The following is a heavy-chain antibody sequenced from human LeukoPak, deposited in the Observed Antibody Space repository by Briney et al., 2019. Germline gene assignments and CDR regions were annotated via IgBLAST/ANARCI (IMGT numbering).Heavy chain of an antibody. V-gene: IGHV3-30-3*01. Sequence: PGRSLRLSCAASGFTFSSYAMHWVRQAPGKGLEWVAVISYDGSNKYYADSVKGRFTISRDNSKNTMYVQMNSLRAEDTAVYYCARDHARGYYFDYWGQGTLVTVSS. CDR3: ARDHARGYYFDY. CDR1: GFTFSSYA. J-gene: IGHJ4*02. D-gene: IGHD3-10*01. CDR2: ISYDGSNK.